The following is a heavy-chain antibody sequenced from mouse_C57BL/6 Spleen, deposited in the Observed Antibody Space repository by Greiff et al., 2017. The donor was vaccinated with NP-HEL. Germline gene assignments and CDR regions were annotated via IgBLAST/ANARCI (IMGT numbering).Heavy chain of an antibody. V-gene: IGHV1-7*01. CDR1: GYTFTSYW. CDR3: ATDSSGYRCAY. D-gene: IGHD3-2*02. CDR2: INPSSGYP. Sequence: QVQLKESGAELAKPGASVKLSCKASGYTFTSYWMHWVKQRPGQGLEWIGYINPSSGYPKYNQKFKDKATLTADKTSSTAYMQLSSLTYEDSAVDYCATDSSGYRCAYWGQGTLVTVSA. J-gene: IGHJ3*01.